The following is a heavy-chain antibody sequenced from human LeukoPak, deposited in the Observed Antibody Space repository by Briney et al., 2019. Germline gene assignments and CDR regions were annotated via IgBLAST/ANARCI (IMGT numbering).Heavy chain of an antibody. D-gene: IGHD4-23*01. Sequence: SETLSLTCAVYGGSFSGYYWSWIRHPPGKGLEWIGEINHSGSTNYNPSLKSRVTISVDTSKNQFSLKLSSVTAADTAVYYCASLRWGPNYYYYGMDVWGQGTTVTVSS. CDR1: GGSFSGYY. V-gene: IGHV4-34*01. J-gene: IGHJ6*02. CDR3: ASLRWGPNYYYYGMDV. CDR2: INHSGST.